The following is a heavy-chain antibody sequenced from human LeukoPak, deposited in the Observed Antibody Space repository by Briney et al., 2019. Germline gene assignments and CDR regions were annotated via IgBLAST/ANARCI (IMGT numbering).Heavy chain of an antibody. V-gene: IGHV4-4*07. Sequence: WDTLSLTCTLSGDSTKTYYWRWMPPPARKGVECVWRIYTTGSTNYNPSLQSRVTMSIDTSKNPFSLKLRSVTAADTAVYLCARVSGRRGYCYLFDPWGQGTLVTVSS. D-gene: IGHD3-22*01. CDR3: ARVSGRRGYCYLFDP. CDR2: IYTTGST. CDR1: GDSTKTYY. J-gene: IGHJ5*02.